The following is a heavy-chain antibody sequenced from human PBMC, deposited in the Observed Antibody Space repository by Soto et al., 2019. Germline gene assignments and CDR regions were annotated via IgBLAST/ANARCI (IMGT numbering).Heavy chain of an antibody. J-gene: IGHJ4*02. CDR1: GFTFSSYA. D-gene: IGHD2-15*01. V-gene: IGHV3-30-3*01. Sequence: SLRLSCAASGFTFSSYAMHWVRQAPGKGLEWVAVISYDGSNKYYADSVKGRFTISRDNSKNTLYLQMNSLRAEDTAVYYCAREYCSGGSCYSGSFDYWGQGTLVTVSS. CDR3: AREYCSGGSCYSGSFDY. CDR2: ISYDGSNK.